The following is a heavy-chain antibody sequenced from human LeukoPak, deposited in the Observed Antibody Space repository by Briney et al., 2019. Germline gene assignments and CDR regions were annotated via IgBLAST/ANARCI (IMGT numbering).Heavy chain of an antibody. CDR2: INPSGGGT. J-gene: IGHJ4*02. CDR1: GYTFTSYN. Sequence: ASVKVSCKASGYTFTSYNIHWVRQAPGQGLEWMGIINPSGGGTAYAPGFQGRVTMTRATSTSTVYMELSSLRSEDTAVYYCARATQSYGQWLVEGYWGQGTLVSVSS. V-gene: IGHV1-46*01. D-gene: IGHD6-19*01. CDR3: ARATQSYGQWLVEGY.